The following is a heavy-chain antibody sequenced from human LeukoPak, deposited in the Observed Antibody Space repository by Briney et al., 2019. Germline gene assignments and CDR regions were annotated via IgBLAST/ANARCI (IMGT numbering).Heavy chain of an antibody. V-gene: IGHV3-23*01. CDR3: AKDMVVDIVVVVAAYFDY. CDR2: ISGSGGST. CDR1: GFTFSSYA. Sequence: GGSLRLSCAASGFTFSSYAMSWVRQAPGKGLEWVSAISGSGGSTYYADSVKGRFTISRDNSKNTLYLRMNSLRAEDTAVYYCAKDMVVDIVVVVAAYFDYWGQGTLVTVSS. J-gene: IGHJ4*02. D-gene: IGHD2-15*01.